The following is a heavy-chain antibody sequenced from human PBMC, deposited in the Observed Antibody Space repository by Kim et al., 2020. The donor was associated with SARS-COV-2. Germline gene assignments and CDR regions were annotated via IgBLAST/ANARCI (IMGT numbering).Heavy chain of an antibody. CDR3: ARRSFSVTPYYFDY. Sequence: NPSLKSRVTISVDTSKNQFSLKLSSVTAADTAVYYCARRSFSVTPYYFDYWGQGTLVTVSS. V-gene: IGHV4-39*01. J-gene: IGHJ4*02. D-gene: IGHD3-16*02.